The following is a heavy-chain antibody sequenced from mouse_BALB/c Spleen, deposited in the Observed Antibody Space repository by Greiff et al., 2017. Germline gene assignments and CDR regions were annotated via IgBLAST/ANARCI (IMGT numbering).Heavy chain of an antibody. Sequence: QVQLKESGPGLVAPSQSLSITCTVSGFSLTSYGVHWVRQPPGKGLEWLGVIWAGGSTNYNSALMSRLSISKDNSKSQVFLKMNRLQTDDTAMYYCARDSLLRHTGAMDYWGQGTSVTVSS. CDR1: GFSLTSYG. CDR3: ARDSLLRHTGAMDY. D-gene: IGHD1-2*01. CDR2: IWAGGST. V-gene: IGHV2-9*02. J-gene: IGHJ4*01.